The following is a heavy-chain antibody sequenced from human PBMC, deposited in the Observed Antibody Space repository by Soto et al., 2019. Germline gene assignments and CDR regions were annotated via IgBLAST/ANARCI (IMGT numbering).Heavy chain of an antibody. CDR2: IIPMFDST. Sequence: GASVKVSCKAFGGTFSSYAICWVRQAPGQGLEWMGGIIPMFDSTNYAQKFQGRVTITADESTSTAFMELSSLRSEDTAVYYCARRVVVTSVRDIAYYYYRLDVWGQGTTVTVSS. J-gene: IGHJ6*02. CDR3: ARRVVVTSVRDIAYYYYRLDV. D-gene: IGHD2-21*02. V-gene: IGHV1-69*13. CDR1: GGTFSSYA.